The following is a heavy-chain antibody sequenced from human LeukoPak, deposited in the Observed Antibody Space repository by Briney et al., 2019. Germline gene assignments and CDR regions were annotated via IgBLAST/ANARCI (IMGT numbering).Heavy chain of an antibody. Sequence: ASVKVSCEASGYTFTSYAMNWVRQAPGQGLEWMVWISAYNGFTNYAENLQGRVTMTTDTSTGTAYMELRNLTSDDTVLYYCARDRIARLGGSYRYNCFDPWGQGTLVTVSS. V-gene: IGHV1-18*01. CDR1: GYTFTSYA. D-gene: IGHD1-26*01. CDR3: ARDRIARLGGSYRYNCFDP. CDR2: ISAYNGFT. J-gene: IGHJ5*02.